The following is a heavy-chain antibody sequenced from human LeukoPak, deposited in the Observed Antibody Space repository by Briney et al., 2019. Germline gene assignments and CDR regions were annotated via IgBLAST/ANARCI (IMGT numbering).Heavy chain of an antibody. D-gene: IGHD4-11*01. J-gene: IGHJ4*02. CDR1: GFTFSSYS. V-gene: IGHV3-21*01. CDR2: ISSSSSYI. CDR3: ARDQSRLHPTY. Sequence: GGSLRLSCAASGFTFSSYSMNWVRQAPGKGLEWVPSISSSSSYIYYADSVKGRFTISRDNAKNSLYLQMNSLRAEDTAVYYCARDQSRLHPTYWGQGTLVTVSS.